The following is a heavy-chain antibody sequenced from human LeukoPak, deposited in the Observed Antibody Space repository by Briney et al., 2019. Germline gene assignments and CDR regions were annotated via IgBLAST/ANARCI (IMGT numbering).Heavy chain of an antibody. J-gene: IGHJ4*02. D-gene: IGHD3-9*01. CDR2: FHYSGST. Sequence: KASETLSLTCTVSGGSISSSSYYRGWIRQPPGKGLEWIGSFHYSGSTNYNPSLKSRVTISVDTSKNQFSLRLSSVTAADTAVYYCARSTGYYDILTGYYYFDYWGQGTLVTVSS. CDR3: ARSTGYYDILTGYYYFDY. CDR1: GGSISSSSYY. V-gene: IGHV4-39*07.